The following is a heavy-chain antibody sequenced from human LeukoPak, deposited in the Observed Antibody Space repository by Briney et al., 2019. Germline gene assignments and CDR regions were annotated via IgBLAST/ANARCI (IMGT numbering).Heavy chain of an antibody. CDR1: AYSISDGWV. V-gene: IGHV4-38-2*02. D-gene: IGHD1-26*01. CDR2: IYHSGTT. J-gene: IGHJ5*02. Sequence: SETLSLTCTVSAYSISDGWVWGMIRQPPGRGLEWIGSIYHSGTTYYNPSLKSRVTMSVDTSNNQFSLKLTSVTAADTAMYYCSRLSHVAGAPKVSWFDPWGQGTLVTVSS. CDR3: SRLSHVAGAPKVSWFDP.